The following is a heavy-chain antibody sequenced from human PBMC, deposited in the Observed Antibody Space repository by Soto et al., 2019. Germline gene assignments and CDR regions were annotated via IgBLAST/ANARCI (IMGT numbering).Heavy chain of an antibody. J-gene: IGHJ4*02. CDR1: GGSISSGVYS. Sequence: PSETLSLTCAVSGGSISSGVYSWCWIRQPPGKGLEGIGYMYHSGSTYYNPSLKSRVTISVGTSKNQFSLKLSSVTAADTAVYYCARVSRGVVEYYLAYWGQGTLVTVSS. D-gene: IGHD2-21*01. CDR2: MYHSGST. CDR3: ARVSRGVVEYYLAY. V-gene: IGHV4-30-2*01.